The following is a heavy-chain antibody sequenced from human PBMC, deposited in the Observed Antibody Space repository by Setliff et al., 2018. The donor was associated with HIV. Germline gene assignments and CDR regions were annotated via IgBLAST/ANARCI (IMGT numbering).Heavy chain of an antibody. V-gene: IGHV1-46*01. CDR2: INPSGGSA. Sequence: ASVKVSCKASGYTFTSYSMHWVRQAPGQGLEWMGYINPSGGSANYAQEFQGRIIMTRDTSTSTVYMELTSLRDDDTAVYYCATKLYCTNGVCLDAFDIWGQGTMVTVSS. D-gene: IGHD2-8*01. CDR1: GYTFTSYS. CDR3: ATKLYCTNGVCLDAFDI. J-gene: IGHJ3*02.